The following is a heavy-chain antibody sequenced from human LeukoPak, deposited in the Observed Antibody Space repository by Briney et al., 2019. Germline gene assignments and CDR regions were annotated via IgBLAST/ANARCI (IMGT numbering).Heavy chain of an antibody. V-gene: IGHV3-23*01. CDR3: AKRPAGSGGYLAYYFDY. CDR1: GFTFSSYA. CDR2: ISGSGGST. J-gene: IGHJ4*02. Sequence: GGSLRLSCAASGFTFSSYAMSWVRQAPGKGLEWVSAISGSGGSTYYADSVKGRFTISRDNSKNTLYLQMKSLRAEDTAVYYCAKRPAGSGGYLAYYFDYWGQGTLVTAS. D-gene: IGHD6-19*01.